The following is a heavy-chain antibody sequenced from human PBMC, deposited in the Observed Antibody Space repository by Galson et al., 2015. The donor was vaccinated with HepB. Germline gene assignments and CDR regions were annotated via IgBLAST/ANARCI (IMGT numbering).Heavy chain of an antibody. V-gene: IGHV1-2*04. CDR1: GYTFTGYY. D-gene: IGHD3-9*01. CDR3: ARTPTLIHEPASQITISAYFDY. CDR2: INPNSGGT. J-gene: IGHJ4*02. Sequence: SVKVSCKASGYTFTGYYMHWVRQAPGQGLEWMGWINPNSGGTNYAQKFQGWVTMTRDTSISTAYMELSRLRSDDTAVYYCARTPTLIHEPASQITISAYFDYWGQGTLVTVSS.